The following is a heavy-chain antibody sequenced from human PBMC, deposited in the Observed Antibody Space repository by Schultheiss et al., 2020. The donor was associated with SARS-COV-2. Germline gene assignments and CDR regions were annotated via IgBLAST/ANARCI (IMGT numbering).Heavy chain of an antibody. CDR2: ISSSSSYI. CDR1: GFTFSSYA. Sequence: GESLKISCAASGFTFSSYAMHWVRQAPGKGLEWVSSISSSSSYIYYADSVKGRFTISRDNAKNSLYLQMNSLRAEDTAVYYCARDYEQGQYYYYGMDVWGQGTTVTVSS. CDR3: ARDYEQGQYYYYGMDV. J-gene: IGHJ6*02. D-gene: IGHD1/OR15-1a*01. V-gene: IGHV3-21*01.